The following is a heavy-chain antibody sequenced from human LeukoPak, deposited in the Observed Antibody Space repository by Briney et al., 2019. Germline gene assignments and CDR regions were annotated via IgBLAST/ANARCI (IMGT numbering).Heavy chain of an antibody. D-gene: IGHD3-3*01. CDR2: MNPNSGNT. J-gene: IGHJ6*03. CDR1: GYTFTSYD. V-gene: IGHV1-8*01. CDR3: ARGWYDFWSGYSWAYYYYMDV. Sequence: ASVKVSCKASGYTFTSYDINWVRQATGQGLEWMGWMNPNSGNTGYAQKFQGKVTMTRNTSISTAYMELSSLRSEDTAVYYCARGWYDFWSGYSWAYYYYMDVWGKGTTVTVSS.